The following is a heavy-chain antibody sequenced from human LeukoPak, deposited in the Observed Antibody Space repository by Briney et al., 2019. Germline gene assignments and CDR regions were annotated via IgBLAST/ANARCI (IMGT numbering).Heavy chain of an antibody. CDR2: INSDGSST. CDR1: GFTFSSYW. J-gene: IGHJ4*02. V-gene: IGHV3-74*01. D-gene: IGHD5-24*01. CDR3: ARVRDGYNYFDC. Sequence: GGSLRLSCAASGFTFSSYWMHWVRQAPGKGLVWVSRINSDGSSTSYADSVKGRFTISRDNAKNTLYLQMNSLRAEDTAVYYCARVRDGYNYFDCWGQGTLVTVSS.